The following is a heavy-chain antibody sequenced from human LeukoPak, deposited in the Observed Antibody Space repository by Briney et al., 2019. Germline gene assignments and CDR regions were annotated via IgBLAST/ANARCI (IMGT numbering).Heavy chain of an antibody. Sequence: GGSLRLSCAASGFTFSSYAMTWVRQAPGKGLEWVSSFSFNGESTYYADSAKGRFTISRDNAKNSLYLQMNSLRAEDTAVYYCARDNSVGDVAWWFDPWGQGTLVTVSS. V-gene: IGHV3-23*01. CDR2: FSFNGEST. CDR3: ARDNSVGDVAWWFDP. D-gene: IGHD1-26*01. CDR1: GFTFSSYA. J-gene: IGHJ5*02.